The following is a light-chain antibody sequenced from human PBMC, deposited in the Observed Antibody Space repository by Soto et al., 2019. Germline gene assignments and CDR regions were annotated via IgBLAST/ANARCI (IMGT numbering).Light chain of an antibody. CDR2: DVS. J-gene: IGLJ1*01. CDR3: SSYTSSSTPYV. V-gene: IGLV2-14*01. CDR1: SSDVGAYDL. Sequence: QSVLSQPASVSGSPGQSVTISCTGTSSDVGAYDLVCWYQQHPGKAPKLMIYDVSNRPSGVSNRFSGSKSGNTASLTISGPQAEDEADYYCSSYTSSSTPYVFGTGTKVTVL.